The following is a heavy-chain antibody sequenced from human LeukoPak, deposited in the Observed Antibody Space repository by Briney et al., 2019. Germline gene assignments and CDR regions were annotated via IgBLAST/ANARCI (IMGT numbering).Heavy chain of an antibody. CDR3: ARGTPYGSGSYYWS. Sequence: GASVKVSCKASGYSFTDYYMHWVRQAPGQGLEWMGWINPNSGGTNFAQKFQGRVTMTRDTSISTAYMELSRLRSDDTAVYYCARGTPYGSGSYYWSWGQGTLVTVSS. CDR2: INPNSGGT. CDR1: GYSFTDYY. D-gene: IGHD3-10*01. J-gene: IGHJ5*02. V-gene: IGHV1-2*02.